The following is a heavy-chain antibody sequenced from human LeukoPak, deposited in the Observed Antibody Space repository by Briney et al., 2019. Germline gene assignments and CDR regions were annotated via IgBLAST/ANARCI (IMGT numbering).Heavy chain of an antibody. CDR1: EYSVSDNTAA. J-gene: IGHJ6*03. CDR2: TYYRSKWYN. Sequence: SQTLSLTCVISEYSVSDNTAAWNWIRVSPSRGLEWLGRTYYRSKWYNDYGVSVKSRISINADTSRNQFSLQLNFVTPDDTAVYYCARGPQLVGFYYIDVWGKGTTVTVSS. V-gene: IGHV6-1*01. D-gene: IGHD5-24*01. CDR3: ARGPQLVGFYYIDV.